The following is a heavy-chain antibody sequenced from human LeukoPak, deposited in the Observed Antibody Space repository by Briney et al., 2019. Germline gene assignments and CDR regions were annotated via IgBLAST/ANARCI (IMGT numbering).Heavy chain of an antibody. CDR3: ASRVSSAYYRL. V-gene: IGHV4-59*01. CDR2: IYYSGST. J-gene: IGHJ4*02. Sequence: SETLSLTCTVSGGSISGYYWSWIRQPPGKGLEWIGYIYYSGSTNYNPSLKSRVTISVDTSKNQFSLKLSSVTAADTAVYYGASRVSSAYYRLWGQGTLVTVSS. D-gene: IGHD3-22*01. CDR1: GGSISGYY.